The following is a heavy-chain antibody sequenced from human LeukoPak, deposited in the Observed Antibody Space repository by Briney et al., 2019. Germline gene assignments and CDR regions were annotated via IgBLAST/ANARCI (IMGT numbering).Heavy chain of an antibody. V-gene: IGHV1-69*04. CDR3: ARRAIVDTAPPAHYYYGMDV. J-gene: IGHJ6*02. CDR2: IIPILGIA. D-gene: IGHD5-18*01. Sequence: VASVKVSRKASGGTFSSYAISWVRQAPGQGLEWMGRIIPILGIANYAQKFQGRVTITADKSTSTAYMELSSLRSEDTAVYYCARRAIVDTAPPAHYYYGMDVWGQGTTVTVSS. CDR1: GGTFSSYA.